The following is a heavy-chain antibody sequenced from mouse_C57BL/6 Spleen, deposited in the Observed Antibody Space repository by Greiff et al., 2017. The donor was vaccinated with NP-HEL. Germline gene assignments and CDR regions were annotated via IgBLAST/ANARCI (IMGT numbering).Heavy chain of an antibody. CDR1: GYTFTSYW. Sequence: VQLQQSGAELAKPGASVKLSCKASGYTFTSYWMHWVKQRPGQGLEWIGYINPSSGYTKYNQKFKDKATLTADKSSSTAYMQLSSLTYEDSAVDYCAIYDYDGGYAMDYWGQGTSVTVSS. D-gene: IGHD2-4*01. CDR2: INPSSGYT. CDR3: AIYDYDGGYAMDY. V-gene: IGHV1-7*01. J-gene: IGHJ4*01.